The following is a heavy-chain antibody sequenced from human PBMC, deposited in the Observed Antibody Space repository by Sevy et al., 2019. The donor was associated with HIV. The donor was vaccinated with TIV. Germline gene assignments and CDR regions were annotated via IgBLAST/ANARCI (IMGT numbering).Heavy chain of an antibody. CDR2: ISFDGNKQ. CDR3: ARELLPGSYYYYMDV. CDR1: GFTFSDYA. D-gene: IGHD2-15*01. V-gene: IGHV3-30-3*01. J-gene: IGHJ6*03. Sequence: GGSLRLSCAASGFTFSDYAFHWVRQAPGKGLEWLAVISFDGNKQYFADSVQGRFTISRDSLKNTVSLHMNSLRVEDTAVHFCARELLPGSYYYYMDVWGKGTTVTVSS.